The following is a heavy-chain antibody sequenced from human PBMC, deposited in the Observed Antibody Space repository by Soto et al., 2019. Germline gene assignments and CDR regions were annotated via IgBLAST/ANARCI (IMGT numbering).Heavy chain of an antibody. CDR2: LQRNGNST. D-gene: IGHD4-17*01. J-gene: IGHJ5*01. CDR3: ARDHRWGYEYGDYGDS. V-gene: IGHV3-20*04. CDR1: GFSLDEYG. Sequence: EVQLVESGGGVVRPGGSLRLACVVSGFSLDEYGMSWVRQAPGKGPEWGWGLQRNGNSTGCADCVKGRFTISRDDAKNSLYLQMNSLRAEDTAFYYCARDHRWGYEYGDYGDSWGHGTLVTVSS.